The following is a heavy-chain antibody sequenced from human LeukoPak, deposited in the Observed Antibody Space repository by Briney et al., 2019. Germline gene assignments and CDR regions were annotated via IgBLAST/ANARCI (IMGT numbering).Heavy chain of an antibody. CDR3: ARGSGGSLDS. CDR2: LYYTGTT. D-gene: IGHD3-10*01. V-gene: IGHV4-59*11. J-gene: IGHJ4*02. CDR1: GGSINGHY. Sequence: SETLSLTCTVSGGSINGHYLSWILQPPGKGLEWLGYLYYTGTTHNNPSLGSRVTISVDTSKNQFSLRMSSVTAADTAVYYCARGSGGSLDSWGQGTLAIVSS.